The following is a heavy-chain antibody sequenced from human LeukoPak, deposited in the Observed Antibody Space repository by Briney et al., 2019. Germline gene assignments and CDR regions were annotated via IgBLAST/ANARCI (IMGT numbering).Heavy chain of an antibody. V-gene: IGHV4-34*01. D-gene: IGHD3-10*01. CDR2: INHSGST. CDR3: ASLMVRGVIISSFDY. J-gene: IGHJ4*02. Sequence: NPSETLSLTCAVYGGSFSGYYWSWIRQPPGKGLEWIGEINHSGSTNYNPSLKSRVTISVDTSKNQFSLKLSSVTAADTAVYYCASLMVRGVIISSFDYWGQGTLVSVSS. CDR1: GGSFSGYY.